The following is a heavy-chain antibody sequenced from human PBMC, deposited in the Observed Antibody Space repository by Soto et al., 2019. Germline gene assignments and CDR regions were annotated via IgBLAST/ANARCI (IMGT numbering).Heavy chain of an antibody. Sequence: GGSLRVSCTASGFIFDSYAMSWVRQAPGKGLECISTISGSGHNTYYADSVKGRFTISRDSSKDTVYLQMNNLRADDTAVYFCGGGPDYRNNYYYGMDVWGQGTTVTVSS. CDR3: GGGPDYRNNYYYGMDV. J-gene: IGHJ6*02. D-gene: IGHD3-10*01. CDR2: ISGSGHNT. V-gene: IGHV3-23*01. CDR1: GFIFDSYA.